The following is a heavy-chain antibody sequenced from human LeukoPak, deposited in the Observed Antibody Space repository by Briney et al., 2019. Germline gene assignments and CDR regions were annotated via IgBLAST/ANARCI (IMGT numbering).Heavy chain of an antibody. CDR1: GFTFSSYA. Sequence: PGGSLRPSCAASGFTFSSYAMHWVRQAPGKGLEWVAFIRYDGSNKYYADSVKGRFTISRDNSKNTLYLQMHSLRAEDTAVYYCANDFGVTHYWGQGTLVTVSS. CDR3: ANDFGVTHY. V-gene: IGHV3-30*02. D-gene: IGHD3-3*01. J-gene: IGHJ4*02. CDR2: IRYDGSNK.